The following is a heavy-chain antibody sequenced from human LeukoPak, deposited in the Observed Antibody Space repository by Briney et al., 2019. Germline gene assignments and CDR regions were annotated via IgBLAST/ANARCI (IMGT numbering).Heavy chain of an antibody. Sequence: SETLSLTCTVSGGSISSYYWSWIRQAAGKGLEWIGRIYTSGSTNYNPSLKSRVTMSVDTSKNQFSLKLSSVTAADTAVYYCAREVSYGSGSQDYYYYMDVWGKGTTVNVSS. CDR1: GGSISSYY. CDR3: AREVSYGSGSQDYYYYMDV. J-gene: IGHJ6*03. CDR2: IYTSGST. V-gene: IGHV4-4*07. D-gene: IGHD3-10*01.